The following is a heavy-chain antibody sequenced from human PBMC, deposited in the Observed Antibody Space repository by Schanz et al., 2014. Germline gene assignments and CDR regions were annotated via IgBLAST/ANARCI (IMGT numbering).Heavy chain of an antibody. Sequence: QVQLVQSGAEVKKPGSSVKVSCKASGGTFSSYAFSWVRQAPGQGLEWMGKIIPILGMENYAQKFQGRVTITADISTSTAYMDLSSLRSDDTAVYYCARLRAGPFYFDYWGQGTLVTVSS. CDR1: GGTFSSYA. CDR3: ARLRAGPFYFDY. J-gene: IGHJ4*02. D-gene: IGHD6-19*01. CDR2: IIPILGME. V-gene: IGHV1-69*04.